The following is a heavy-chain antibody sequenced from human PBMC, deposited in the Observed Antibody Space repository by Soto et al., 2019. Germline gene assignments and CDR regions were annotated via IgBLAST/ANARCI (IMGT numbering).Heavy chain of an antibody. CDR1: GRSISEINSY. CDR3: ARPEGGYGSGYSWFDP. Sequence: QLQLQESGPGLVKPSETLSLTCSVSGRSISEINSYWGWIRQTPGEGLEWIGTIHHTGSTYYNPSLKSRVIISLDTSKHQFSLKLGSVTAADTALYYCARPEGGYGSGYSWFDPWGQGTRVTVSS. CDR2: IHHTGST. D-gene: IGHD5-12*01. J-gene: IGHJ5*02. V-gene: IGHV4-39*01.